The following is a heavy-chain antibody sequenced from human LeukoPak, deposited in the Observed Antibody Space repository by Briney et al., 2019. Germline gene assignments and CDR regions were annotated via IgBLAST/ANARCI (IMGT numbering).Heavy chain of an antibody. Sequence: GGSLRPSCAASGFTFTNYWMHWVRQAPGKGLVWVSYINSDGSATKYADSVKGRFTISRDNAMNTLYLQMNSLRAEDTAVYYRARDRLPSSWYRKNYYYYGMDVWGQGTTVTVSS. CDR2: INSDGSAT. D-gene: IGHD6-13*01. J-gene: IGHJ6*02. V-gene: IGHV3-74*03. CDR1: GFTFTNYW. CDR3: ARDRLPSSWYRKNYYYYGMDV.